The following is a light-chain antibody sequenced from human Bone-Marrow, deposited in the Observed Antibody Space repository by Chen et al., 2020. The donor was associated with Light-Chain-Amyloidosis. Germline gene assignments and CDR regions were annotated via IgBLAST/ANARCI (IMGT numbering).Light chain of an antibody. Sequence: QSVLTQPPSTSGTPGQRVTISCSGSTSNIGTYTVNWYRQVPGTAPRLLIQSDNQRPSGVPERFSGSKSGNSASLAISWLQSEDEADYYCAAWDDSLNGVVFGGGTKLTVL. CDR3: AAWDDSLNGVV. J-gene: IGLJ2*01. CDR1: TSNIGTYT. V-gene: IGLV1-44*01. CDR2: SDN.